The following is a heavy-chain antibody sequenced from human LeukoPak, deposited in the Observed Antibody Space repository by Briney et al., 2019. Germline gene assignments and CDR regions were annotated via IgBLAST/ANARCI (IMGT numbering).Heavy chain of an antibody. D-gene: IGHD4-17*01. CDR3: ARKMTSVTTFDY. V-gene: IGHV3-48*04. CDR1: GFTFSSYW. J-gene: IGHJ4*02. Sequence: GGSLRLSCAASGFTFSSYWMSWVRQAPGKGLEWVSYISDSTSTIHYADSVKGRFTISRDNAKNSLYLQMNSLRAEDTAVYYCARKMTSVTTFDYWGQGTLVTVSS. CDR2: ISDSTSTI.